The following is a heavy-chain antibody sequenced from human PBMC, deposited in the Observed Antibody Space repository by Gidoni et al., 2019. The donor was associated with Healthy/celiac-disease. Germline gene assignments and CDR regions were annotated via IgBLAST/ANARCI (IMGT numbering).Heavy chain of an antibody. Sequence: EVQLVESGGGLVKPGGSLRLSCAASGFTFSNAWMSWVRQAPGKGLEWVGRIKSKTDGGTTDYAAPVKGRFNISRDDSKNTLYLQMNSLKTEDTAVYYCTTDFWARTNIHAFDIWGQGTMVTVSS. CDR2: IKSKTDGGTT. CDR3: TTDFWARTNIHAFDI. V-gene: IGHV3-15*01. CDR1: GFTFSNAW. J-gene: IGHJ3*02. D-gene: IGHD3-3*01.